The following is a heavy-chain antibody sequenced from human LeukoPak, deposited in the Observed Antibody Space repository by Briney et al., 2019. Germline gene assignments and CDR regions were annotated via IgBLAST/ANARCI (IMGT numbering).Heavy chain of an antibody. V-gene: IGHV1-2*02. CDR2: INPNSGGS. D-gene: IGHD5-18*01. Sequence: GASVRVSCKASGYTFTGYYIHRVRQAPGQGLEWMGWINPNSGGSNYAQKFQGRVTMTRDTSISTAYMEQSRLRSDDTAVYYCARNGYSYGLYYYYYMGVWGKGTTVTVSS. CDR1: GYTFTGYY. J-gene: IGHJ6*03. CDR3: ARNGYSYGLYYYYYMGV.